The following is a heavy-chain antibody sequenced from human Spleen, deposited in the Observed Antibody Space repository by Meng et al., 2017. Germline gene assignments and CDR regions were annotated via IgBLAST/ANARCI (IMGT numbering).Heavy chain of an antibody. J-gene: IGHJ4*02. CDR2: ISAYNGNT. CDR1: GYTFTSYG. V-gene: IGHV1-18*01. D-gene: IGHD6-13*01. Sequence: ASVKVSCKASGYTFTSYGISWVRQAPGQGLEWMGWISAYNGNTNYAQKLQGRVTMTTDTSTSTAYMELRSLRSDDTAVYYCAREGRIAAAGGPGAYYFDYWGQGTLVTVSS. CDR3: AREGRIAAAGGPGAYYFDY.